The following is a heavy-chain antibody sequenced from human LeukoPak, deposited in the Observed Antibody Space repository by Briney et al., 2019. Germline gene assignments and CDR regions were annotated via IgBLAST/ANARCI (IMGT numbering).Heavy chain of an antibody. CDR3: ARRYCGSTICDTYFEH. CDR2: IYPGDSDT. Sequence: GESLKISCKGSGYSFTNYWIGWVRQMPGKGLEWMGIIYPGDSDTRYSPSFQGQVTISADKSISTAYLQWSSLRASDTAMYYCARRYCGSTICDTYFEHWGQGTLVTVSS. J-gene: IGHJ1*01. CDR1: GYSFTNYW. V-gene: IGHV5-51*01. D-gene: IGHD2-2*02.